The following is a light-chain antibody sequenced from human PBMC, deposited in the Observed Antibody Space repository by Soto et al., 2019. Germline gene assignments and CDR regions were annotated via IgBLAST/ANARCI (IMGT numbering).Light chain of an antibody. Sequence: DIQMTQSPSTLSASIGDRVTITCRASQSFSSWLAWYQQKPGKAPKLLIHKASTLESGVPSRFSGSGSETEFTLTISSLQPDDSATYYCQPYNSYSRTFGQGTKVDIK. CDR2: KAS. CDR3: QPYNSYSRT. V-gene: IGKV1-5*03. J-gene: IGKJ1*01. CDR1: QSFSSW.